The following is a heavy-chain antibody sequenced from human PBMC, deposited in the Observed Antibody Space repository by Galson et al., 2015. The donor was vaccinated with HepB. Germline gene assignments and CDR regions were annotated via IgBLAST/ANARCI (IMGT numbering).Heavy chain of an antibody. V-gene: IGHV1-18*04. CDR3: ARVRWELPIDS. D-gene: IGHD1-26*01. CDR2: ITTYNGNT. Sequence: SVKVSCKASGYNFNVYGISWVRQAPGQGLEWMGWITTYNGNTKYVQKFQDRVTVTTDTSTTTAYLELKSLGYDDTAVYYCARVRWELPIDSWGQGTLVTVFS. J-gene: IGHJ4*02. CDR1: GYNFNVYG.